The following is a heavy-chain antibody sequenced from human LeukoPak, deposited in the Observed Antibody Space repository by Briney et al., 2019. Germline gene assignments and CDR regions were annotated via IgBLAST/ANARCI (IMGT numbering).Heavy chain of an antibody. D-gene: IGHD6-13*01. CDR1: GFTVSSNY. CDR3: ARGGISGSWSEGAFDI. J-gene: IGHJ3*02. CDR2: IYTGGTT. Sequence: GGSLRLSCAASGFTVSSNYMSWVRQAPGKGLEWVSIIYTGGTTNYADSVKGRFTISRDTSKNTLYLQMKSLRAGDTAVYYCARGGISGSWSEGAFDIWGQGTMVTVSS. V-gene: IGHV3-66*02.